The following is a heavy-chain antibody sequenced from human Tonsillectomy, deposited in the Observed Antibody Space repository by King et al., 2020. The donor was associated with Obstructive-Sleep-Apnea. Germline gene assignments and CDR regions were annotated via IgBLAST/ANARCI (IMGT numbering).Heavy chain of an antibody. Sequence: VQLVESGGGLVKPGGSLRLSCAASGFSFSVYSMNWVRQAPGKGLEWVSSISSSSSYIYYADSVRGRFTISRDNTNNSLYLQMTSLRAEDTAVYYCARDLAYCGGDCYWGQGTLVTVSS. CDR1: GFSFSVYS. V-gene: IGHV3-21*01. J-gene: IGHJ4*02. D-gene: IGHD2-21*02. CDR3: ARDLAYCGGDCY. CDR2: ISSSSSYI.